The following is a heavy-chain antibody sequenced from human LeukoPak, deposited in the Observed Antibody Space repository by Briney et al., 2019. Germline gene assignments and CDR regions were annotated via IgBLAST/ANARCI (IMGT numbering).Heavy chain of an antibody. V-gene: IGHV1-69*02. J-gene: IGHJ5*01. CDR3: ARPEGDILPDAVWIDP. Sequence: GASVKVSCKASGGTLNSYPIGWVRQAPGQGLEWMGRIIPIVSKPDYAQKFQDRVTITADKATNTVYMELTSLGFEGTAVYYCARPEGDILPDAVWIDPWGQGTLLTASS. D-gene: IGHD1-26*01. CDR1: GGTLNSYP. CDR2: IIPIVSKP.